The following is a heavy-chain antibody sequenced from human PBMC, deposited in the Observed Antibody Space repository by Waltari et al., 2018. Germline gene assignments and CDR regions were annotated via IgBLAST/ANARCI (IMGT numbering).Heavy chain of an antibody. Sequence: EVQLVESGGGLVQPGGSLRLSCAASGITFNTHWMHWVRQAPGKGRVWVSRINSEGSSTSYAESVKGRLTISRDNAKNTLYLEMKSLRAEDTAVYYCAAPGGNDLEYLQRWGQGTLVTVSS. CDR3: AAPGGNDLEYLQR. CDR1: GITFNTHW. J-gene: IGHJ1*01. V-gene: IGHV3-74*01. D-gene: IGHD2-15*01. CDR2: INSEGSST.